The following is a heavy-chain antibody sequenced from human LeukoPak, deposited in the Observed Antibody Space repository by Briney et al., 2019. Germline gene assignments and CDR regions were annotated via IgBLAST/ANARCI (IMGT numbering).Heavy chain of an antibody. J-gene: IGHJ4*02. V-gene: IGHV1-18*01. Sequence: ASVKVSCKASGYAFTTFGIMWVRQAPGQGLEWMGWISTSKTYTRYAQKVQGKATLTTDPSTSTAYLELTSLTSDDTAVYCARASDTSWPFDFWGQGTKVTVSS. CDR1: GYAFTTFG. D-gene: IGHD2-2*01. CDR3: ARASDTSWPFDF. CDR2: ISTSKTYT.